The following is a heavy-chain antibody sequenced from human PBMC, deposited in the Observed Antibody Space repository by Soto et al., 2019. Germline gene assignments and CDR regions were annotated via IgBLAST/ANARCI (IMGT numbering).Heavy chain of an antibody. CDR3: ARVQYGDPDYFDY. V-gene: IGHV4-31*03. CDR1: GGSISSGGYY. CDR2: IYYSGST. Sequence: SETLSLTCTVSGGSISSGGYYWSWIRQHPGKGLEWIGYIYYSGSTYYNPSLKSRVTISVDTSKNQFSLRLSSVTAADTAVYYCARVQYGDPDYFDYWGQGTLVTVSS. J-gene: IGHJ4*02. D-gene: IGHD4-17*01.